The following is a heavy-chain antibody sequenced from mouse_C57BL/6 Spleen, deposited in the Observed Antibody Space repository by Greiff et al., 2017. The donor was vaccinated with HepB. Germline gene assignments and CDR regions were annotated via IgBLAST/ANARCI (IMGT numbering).Heavy chain of an antibody. J-gene: IGHJ3*01. V-gene: IGHV1-64*01. D-gene: IGHD3-2*02. Sequence: VQLQQPGAELVKPGASVKLSCKASGYTFTSYWMHWVKQRPGQGLEWIGMIHPNSGSTNYNEKFKSKATLTVDKSSRTAYMQLSILTSEDSAVYYCAAAQAFWFAYWGQGTLVTVSA. CDR2: IHPNSGST. CDR1: GYTFTSYW. CDR3: AAAQAFWFAY.